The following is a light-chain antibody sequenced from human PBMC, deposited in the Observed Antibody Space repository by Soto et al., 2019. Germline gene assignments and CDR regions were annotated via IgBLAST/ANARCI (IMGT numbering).Light chain of an antibody. Sequence: EMVMTQSPATLSVSPGERATLSCRASQSISNNLAWYQLKPGQAPRLIIYGASIRATGIPGRFSGSGSGTDFTLTISGLQSEDFAVYYCQQYNHWWTFGQGTKVDIK. CDR2: GAS. J-gene: IGKJ1*01. V-gene: IGKV3-15*01. CDR3: QQYNHWWT. CDR1: QSISNN.